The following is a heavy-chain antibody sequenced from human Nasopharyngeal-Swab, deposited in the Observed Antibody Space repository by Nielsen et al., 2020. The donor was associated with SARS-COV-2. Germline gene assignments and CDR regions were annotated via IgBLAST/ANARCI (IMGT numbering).Heavy chain of an antibody. CDR1: GYTFTSYA. CDR2: INAGNGNT. D-gene: IGHD6-6*01. J-gene: IGHJ6*02. V-gene: IGHV1-3*01. CDR3: ASFEYSSSSGLDYYYYYGMDV. Sequence: ASVTVSCKASGYTFTSYAMHWVRQAPGQRLEWMGWINAGNGNTKYSQKFQGRVTITRDTSASTAYMELSSLRSEDTAVYYCASFEYSSSSGLDYYYYYGMDVWGQGTTVAVSS.